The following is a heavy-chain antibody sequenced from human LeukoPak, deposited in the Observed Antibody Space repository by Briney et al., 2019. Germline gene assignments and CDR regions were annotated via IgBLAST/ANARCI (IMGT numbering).Heavy chain of an antibody. CDR3: ARFPYYYDSSGAHRLTLDY. V-gene: IGHV4-34*01. CDR1: GGSFSGYY. J-gene: IGHJ4*02. D-gene: IGHD3-22*01. CDR2: INHSGST. Sequence: SETLSLTCAVYGGSFSGYYWSWIRQPPGKGLEGIGEINHSGSTNYNPSLKSRVTISVVPSKNQFSLKLSSVTAADTAVYYCARFPYYYDSSGAHRLTLDYWGQGTLVTVSS.